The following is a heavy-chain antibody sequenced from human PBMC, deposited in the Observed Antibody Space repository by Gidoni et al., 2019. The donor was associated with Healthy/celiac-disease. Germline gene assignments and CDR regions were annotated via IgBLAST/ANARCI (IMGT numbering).Heavy chain of an antibody. J-gene: IGHJ4*02. Sequence: QVQLQESGPGLVKPSETLSLTCTVPGGSISSYYWSWIRQPPGKGLEWIGYIYYSGSTNYNPSLKSRVTISVDTPKNQFALKLSSVTAADTAVYYCARRTDYFDYWGQGTLVTVSS. CDR1: GGSISSYY. V-gene: IGHV4-59*01. CDR3: ARRTDYFDY. CDR2: IYYSGST.